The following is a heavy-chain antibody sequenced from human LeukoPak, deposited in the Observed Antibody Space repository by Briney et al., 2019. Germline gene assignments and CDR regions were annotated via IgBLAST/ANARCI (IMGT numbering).Heavy chain of an antibody. J-gene: IGHJ3*02. CDR3: ARDHLWRGEYRDAFDI. D-gene: IGHD3-10*01. CDR1: GFTFSSYA. CDR2: ISNDETNK. Sequence: GRSLRLSCAASGFTFSSYALHWVRQAPVKGLEWVAVISNDETNKYFADSVKGRFTISRDNSKNTLYLQMNSLRPEDTAVYYCARDHLWRGEYRDAFDIWGQGTMVTVSS. V-gene: IGHV3-30-3*01.